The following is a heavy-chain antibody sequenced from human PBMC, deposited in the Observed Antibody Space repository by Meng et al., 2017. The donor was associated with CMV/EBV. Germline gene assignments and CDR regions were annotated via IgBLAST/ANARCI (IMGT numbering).Heavy chain of an antibody. Sequence: GGSLRLSCAASGFTFDNYAMTWVRQAPGEGLEWVSGITGGGDRTSYAESVKGWFTVSRDNSKNTLYLQMNSLRTEDTAVYYCANRYSGYEDVWYFDYWGQGTLVTVSS. CDR1: GFTFDNYA. V-gene: IGHV3-23*01. CDR2: ITGGGDRT. CDR3: ANRYSGYEDVWYFDY. D-gene: IGHD5-12*01. J-gene: IGHJ4*02.